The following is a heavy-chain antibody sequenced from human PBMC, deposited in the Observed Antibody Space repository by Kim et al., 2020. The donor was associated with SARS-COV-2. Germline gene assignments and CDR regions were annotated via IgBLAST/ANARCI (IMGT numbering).Heavy chain of an antibody. CDR3: TYGDASSGAYGMDV. Sequence: AASVKARFTISRDDSKNTAYLQMNSLKTEDTAVYYCTYGDASSGAYGMDVWGQGTTVTVSS. J-gene: IGHJ6*02. D-gene: IGHD4-17*01. V-gene: IGHV3-73*01.